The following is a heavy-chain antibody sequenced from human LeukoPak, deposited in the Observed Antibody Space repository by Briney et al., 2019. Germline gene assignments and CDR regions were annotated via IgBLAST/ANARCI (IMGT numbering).Heavy chain of an antibody. D-gene: IGHD2-15*01. V-gene: IGHV3-48*03. CDR3: ARQVDCSGGSCYYDAFDI. CDR1: GFTFSSYE. J-gene: IGHJ3*02. Sequence: GGSLRLSCAASGFTFSSYEMNWVRQAPGKGLEWVSYISSSGSTIYYAYSVKGRFTISRDNAKNSLYLQMNSLRAEDTAVYYCARQVDCSGGSCYYDAFDIWGQGTMVTVSS. CDR2: ISSSGSTI.